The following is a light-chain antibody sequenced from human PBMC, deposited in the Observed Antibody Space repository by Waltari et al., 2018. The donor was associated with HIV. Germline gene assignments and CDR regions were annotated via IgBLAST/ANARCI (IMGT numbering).Light chain of an antibody. Sequence: EIVLTQSPATLSLSPGETATLSCRASQSVDTYLAWYQQKSDQSPRLLIYDASIRATGIPARFSGSGSGTDFTLTISSLEPEDFAVYYCQQRSTWPPAPTFGGGTKVEIK. CDR1: QSVDTY. CDR3: QQRSTWPPAPT. V-gene: IGKV3-11*01. CDR2: DAS. J-gene: IGKJ4*01.